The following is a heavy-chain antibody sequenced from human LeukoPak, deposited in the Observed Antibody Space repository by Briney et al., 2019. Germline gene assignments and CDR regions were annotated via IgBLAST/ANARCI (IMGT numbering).Heavy chain of an antibody. V-gene: IGHV3-21*01. Sequence: KSGGSLRLSCAASGFTFSSYSMNWVRQAPGKGLEWVSSISISSSYIYYTDSVKGRFTISRDNAKNSLYLQMNSLRAEDTAVYYCARDATLYYDLWSGYHPWNWFDPWGQGTLVTVSS. D-gene: IGHD3-3*01. CDR1: GFTFSSYS. CDR2: ISISSSYI. CDR3: ARDATLYYDLWSGYHPWNWFDP. J-gene: IGHJ5*02.